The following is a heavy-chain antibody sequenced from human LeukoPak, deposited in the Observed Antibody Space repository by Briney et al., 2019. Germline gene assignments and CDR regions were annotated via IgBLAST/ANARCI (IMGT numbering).Heavy chain of an antibody. CDR3: ARVRSGWYYMDV. CDR1: GGSISSSSYY. Sequence: SETLSLTCTVSGGSISSSSYYWGWIRQPPGKGLEWIGSIYYSGSTYYNPSLKSRVTISVDTSKNQFSLKLSSVTAADTAVYYCARVRSGWYYMDVWGKGTTVTVSS. J-gene: IGHJ6*03. CDR2: IYYSGST. V-gene: IGHV4-39*01. D-gene: IGHD6-19*01.